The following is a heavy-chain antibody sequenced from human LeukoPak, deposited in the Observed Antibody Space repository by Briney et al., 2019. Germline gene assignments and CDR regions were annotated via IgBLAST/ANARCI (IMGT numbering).Heavy chain of an antibody. Sequence: GASVNVSCKASVYTLTGYYMHWVRQAPGQGLEWMGCINANSGDTKYAQKFQGSVTLTRDTYMNTAYMNLSRLRSDDTAIYYCARGGYVIVRDWFDPWGQGTLVTVSS. J-gene: IGHJ5*02. V-gene: IGHV1-2*02. CDR3: ARGGYVIVRDWFDP. CDR2: INANSGDT. D-gene: IGHD3-16*01. CDR1: VYTLTGYY.